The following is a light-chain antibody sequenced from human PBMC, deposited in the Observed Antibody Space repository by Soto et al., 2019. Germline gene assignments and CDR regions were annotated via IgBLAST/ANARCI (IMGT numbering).Light chain of an antibody. Sequence: EIVLTQSPGTLSLSPGERATLSCRASQSVSSNYFAWYQQKPGQAPRLLIYGSSSRATGIPDRFSGSGSGTDFTLTISSLQPEDFATYYCQQSYSTPCTFGQGTRLEIK. CDR1: QSVSSNY. CDR2: GSS. CDR3: QQSYSTPCT. V-gene: IGKV3-20*01. J-gene: IGKJ5*01.